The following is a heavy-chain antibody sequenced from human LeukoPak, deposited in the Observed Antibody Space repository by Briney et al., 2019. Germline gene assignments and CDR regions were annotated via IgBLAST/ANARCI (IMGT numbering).Heavy chain of an antibody. J-gene: IGHJ6*02. CDR2: ISVSGGSS. V-gene: IGHV3-23*01. CDR1: GFTFSSYA. Sequence: GGSLRLSCAASGFTFSSYAMNWVRQAPGKGLEGVSSISVSGGSSHSADSVKGRFTISRDNSRNTLYLQMNSLRAEDTAVYYCAKESDYDYYYGMDVWGQGTTVTVSS. CDR3: AKESDYDYYYGMDV.